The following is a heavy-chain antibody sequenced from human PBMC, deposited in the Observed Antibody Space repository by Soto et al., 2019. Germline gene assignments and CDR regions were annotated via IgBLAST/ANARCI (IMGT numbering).Heavy chain of an antibody. CDR2: ISSGGSYT. Sequence: QVHLVESGGGLVKPGGSLRLSCAASRFTFSDYYMSWIRQAPGKGLEWVSYISSGGSYTNYADSVKGRFTISRDNAKNSLYLQMNSLRAEDTAVYYCARDRAYSSTRWYFDLWGRGTLVTVSS. CDR3: ARDRAYSSTRWYFDL. CDR1: RFTFSDYY. V-gene: IGHV3-11*05. J-gene: IGHJ2*01. D-gene: IGHD6-13*01.